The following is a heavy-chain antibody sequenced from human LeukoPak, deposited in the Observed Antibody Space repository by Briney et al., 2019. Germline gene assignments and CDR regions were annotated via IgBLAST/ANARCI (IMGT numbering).Heavy chain of an antibody. D-gene: IGHD6-19*01. J-gene: IGHJ4*02. V-gene: IGHV3-30*12. CDR1: GFTFSNYG. CDR2: LASDGSIE. CDR3: ARDRLWFRWLDF. Sequence: GGSLRLSCAASGFTFSNYGMHWVRQAPGKGLEWVALLASDGSIERYADSVKGRFTISRDNSKDTLFLQMNSLRVEDTAVYYCARDRLWFRWLDFWGRGTLVTVSS.